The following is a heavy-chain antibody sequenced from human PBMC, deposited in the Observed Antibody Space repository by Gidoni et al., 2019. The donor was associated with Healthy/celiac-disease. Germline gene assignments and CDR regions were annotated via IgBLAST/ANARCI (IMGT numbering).Heavy chain of an antibody. J-gene: IGHJ3*02. CDR1: GGSISSSSYY. CDR3: ARHLGTMIVVVLRDAFDI. Sequence: QLQLQESGPGLVKPSETLSLTCTVSGGSISSSSYYWGWIRQPPGKWLEWIGSIYYSGSTYYNPSLKSRVTISVDTSKNQFSLKLSSVTAADTAVYYCARHLGTMIVVVLRDAFDIWGQGTMVTVSS. V-gene: IGHV4-39*01. D-gene: IGHD3-22*01. CDR2: IYYSGST.